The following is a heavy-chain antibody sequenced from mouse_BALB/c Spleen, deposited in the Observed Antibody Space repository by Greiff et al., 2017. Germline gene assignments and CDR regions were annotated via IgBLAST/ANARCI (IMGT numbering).Heavy chain of an antibody. CDR2: ISDGGSYT. V-gene: IGHV5-4*02. J-gene: IGHJ3*01. CDR3: ARDSMITTRAWFAY. CDR1: GFTFSDYY. Sequence: EVKLMESGGGLVKPGGSLKLSCAASGFTFSDYYMYWVRQTPEKRLEWVATISDGGSYTYYPDSVKGRFTISRDNAKNNLYLQMSSLKSEDTAMYYCARDSMITTRAWFAYWGQGTLVTVSA. D-gene: IGHD2-4*01.